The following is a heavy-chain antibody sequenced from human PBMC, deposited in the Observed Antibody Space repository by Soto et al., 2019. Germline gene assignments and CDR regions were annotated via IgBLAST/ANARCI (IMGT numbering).Heavy chain of an antibody. D-gene: IGHD6-13*01. J-gene: IGHJ4*02. CDR1: GGTFSSYA. V-gene: IGHV1-69*13. Sequence: SVKVSCKASGGTFSSYAISWVRQTPGQGLEWMGGIIPIFGTANYAQKFQGRVTITADESTSTAYMELSSLRSEDTAVYYCARISSSWYRSFDYWGQGTLVTVSS. CDR3: ARISSSWYRSFDY. CDR2: IIPIFGTA.